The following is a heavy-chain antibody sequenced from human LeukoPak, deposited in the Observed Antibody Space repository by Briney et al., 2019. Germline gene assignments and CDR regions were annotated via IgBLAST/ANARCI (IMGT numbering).Heavy chain of an antibody. J-gene: IGHJ5*02. V-gene: IGHV1-2*02. CDR3: ARDYAYSSSSPYNWFDP. D-gene: IGHD6-6*01. CDR2: INPNSGGT. CDR1: GYPFTGYY. Sequence: ASVKVSCKASGYPFTGYYIHWVRQVSGQGLEWMGWINPNSGGTNYAQKFQGRVTMTTDTSISTAYMDLSRLISDDTAVYYCARDYAYSSSSPYNWFDPWGQGTLVTVSS.